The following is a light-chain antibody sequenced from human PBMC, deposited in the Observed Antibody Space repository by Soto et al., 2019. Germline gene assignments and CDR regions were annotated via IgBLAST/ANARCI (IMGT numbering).Light chain of an antibody. Sequence: DIQMTPSPSSLSASAGTMVYIPGLARQSISSDLNWYQQKPGQAPRFLIYAASSLQSGVPSRFSGSGSGTDFTLTISSLQPEDFATYYCQQSFSTRWTFGQGTKVDIK. J-gene: IGKJ1*01. CDR2: AAS. CDR1: QSISSD. CDR3: QQSFSTRWT. V-gene: IGKV1-39*01.